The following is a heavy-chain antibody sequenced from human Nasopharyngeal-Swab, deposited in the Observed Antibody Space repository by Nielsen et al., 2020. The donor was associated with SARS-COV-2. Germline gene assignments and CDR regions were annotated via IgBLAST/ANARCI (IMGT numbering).Heavy chain of an antibody. D-gene: IGHD6-19*01. CDR3: ARGDLGIAVAKQPFDY. J-gene: IGHJ4*02. Sequence: ESLKISCAASGFTFSDYYMSWIRQPPGKGLEWIGYIYYSGSTYYNPSLKSRVTISVDTSKNQFSLKLSSVTAADTAVYYCARGDLGIAVAKQPFDYWDQGTLVTVSS. CDR2: IYYSGST. CDR1: GFTFSDYY. V-gene: IGHV4-59*12.